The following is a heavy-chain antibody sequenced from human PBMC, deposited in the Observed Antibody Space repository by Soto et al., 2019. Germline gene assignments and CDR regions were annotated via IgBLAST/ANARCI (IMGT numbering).Heavy chain of an antibody. CDR3: ASRPFYYYGLDV. J-gene: IGHJ6*02. V-gene: IGHV4-30-2*01. CDR1: GCSMTTAGYS. CDR2: VYHTGNA. Sequence: SETLALPCPVSGCSMTTAGYSWSWIRQPPGKALEWIGYVYHTGNAYPKPSLKSRVTISLDRSKNQFSLKMTSVTAADTALYYCASRPFYYYGLDVWGQGTTVTVSS.